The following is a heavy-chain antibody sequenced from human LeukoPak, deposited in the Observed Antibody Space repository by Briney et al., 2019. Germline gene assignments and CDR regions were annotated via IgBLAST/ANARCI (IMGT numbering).Heavy chain of an antibody. D-gene: IGHD3-10*01. CDR2: ISSSGSTI. V-gene: IGHV3-48*03. CDR3: AREMAGFGGVSYYGMDV. J-gene: IGHJ6*02. Sequence: GGSLRLSCAASGFTFSSYEMNWVRQAPGKGLEWVSYISSSGSTIYYADSVKGRFTISRDNAKNSLYLQMNSLRAEDTAVYYCAREMAGFGGVSYYGMDVWGQGTTVTVSS. CDR1: GFTFSSYE.